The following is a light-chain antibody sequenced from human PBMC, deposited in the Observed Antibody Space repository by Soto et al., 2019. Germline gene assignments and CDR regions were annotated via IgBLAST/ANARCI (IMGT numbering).Light chain of an antibody. V-gene: IGKV1-5*01. CDR1: QAIDSW. Sequence: DIQMTQSPSSVSASVGDRVTITCRASQAIDSWLAWHQQKPGKAPKLLIYDASSLESGVPSRFSGSGSGTEFTLTISSLQPDDFATYYCQQYNSYPYTFGQGTKVDIK. J-gene: IGKJ2*01. CDR2: DAS. CDR3: QQYNSYPYT.